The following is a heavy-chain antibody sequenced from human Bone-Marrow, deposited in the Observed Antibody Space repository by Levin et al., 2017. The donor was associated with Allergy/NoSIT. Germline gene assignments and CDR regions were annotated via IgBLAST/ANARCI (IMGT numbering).Heavy chain of an antibody. CDR1: GYPLTELA. D-gene: IGHD3-10*01. Sequence: ASVKVSCKVSGYPLTELAMHWVRQAPGKGLEWMGGFNPEEGKTINAQKFQGRVTMTEDTSTDTAYMELNSLRSQDTAVYYCATDLPLSSWFGEAENAYTYPYWGQGTLVTVSS. CDR3: ATDLPLSSWFGEAENAYTYPY. CDR2: FNPEEGKT. V-gene: IGHV1-24*01. J-gene: IGHJ4*02.